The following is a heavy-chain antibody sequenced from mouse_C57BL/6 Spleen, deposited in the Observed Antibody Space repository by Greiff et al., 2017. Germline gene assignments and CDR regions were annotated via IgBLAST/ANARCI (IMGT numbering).Heavy chain of an antibody. J-gene: IGHJ1*03. Sequence: QVQLQQSGPGLVQPSQSLSITCTVSGFSFTSYGVHWVRQSPGKGLEWLGVIWSGGSTDYNAAFISRLSISKDNSKSQVFFKMNSLQADDTAIYYCARNSWGNFDVWGTGTTVTVSS. V-gene: IGHV2-2*01. CDR3: ARNSWGNFDV. CDR1: GFSFTSYG. CDR2: IWSGGST.